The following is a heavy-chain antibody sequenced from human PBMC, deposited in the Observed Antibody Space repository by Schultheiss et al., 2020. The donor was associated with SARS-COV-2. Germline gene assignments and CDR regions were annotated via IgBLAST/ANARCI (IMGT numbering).Heavy chain of an antibody. J-gene: IGHJ4*02. CDR2: IYSGGST. CDR1: GFTVSSNY. V-gene: IGHV3-53*01. Sequence: GGSLRLSCAASGFTVSSNYMSWVRQAPGKGLEWVSVIYSGGSTYYADSVKGRFTISRDNSKNTLYLQMNSLRAEDTAVYYCAKDVMGGSYYGDFDYWGQGTLVTVSS. CDR3: AKDVMGGSYYGDFDY. D-gene: IGHD2-15*01.